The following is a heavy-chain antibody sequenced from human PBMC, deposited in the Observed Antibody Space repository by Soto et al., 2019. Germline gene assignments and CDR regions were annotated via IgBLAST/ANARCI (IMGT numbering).Heavy chain of an antibody. J-gene: IGHJ4*02. V-gene: IGHV4-30-2*01. CDR2: IFPSGTT. Sequence: QLQLRESGSRLVKPSQTLSLTCAVSGGSLTSGTYSWNWIRQPPGKGLEWIGYIFPSGTTYYNPSLKSRVSISIDVSKNQFSLNLRSLNAADTAVYYCARGREFDSWGQGTLVTVSS. CDR1: GGSLTSGTYS. CDR3: ARGREFDS.